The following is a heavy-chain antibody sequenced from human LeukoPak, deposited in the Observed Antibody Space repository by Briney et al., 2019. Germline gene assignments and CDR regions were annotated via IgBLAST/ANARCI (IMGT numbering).Heavy chain of an antibody. CDR2: IYHSGST. Sequence: SETLSLTCTVSGGSISSSSYYWSWIRQPPGKGLEWIGYIYHSGSTYYNPSLKSRVTISVDRSKNQFSLKLSSVTAADTAVYYCARAKNWFDPWGQGTLVTVSS. V-gene: IGHV4-30-2*01. CDR1: GGSISSSSYY. CDR3: ARAKNWFDP. J-gene: IGHJ5*02.